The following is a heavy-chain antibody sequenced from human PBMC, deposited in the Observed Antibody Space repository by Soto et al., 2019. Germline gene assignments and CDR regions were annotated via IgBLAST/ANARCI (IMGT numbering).Heavy chain of an antibody. D-gene: IGHD1-20*01. V-gene: IGHV3-23*04. CDR2: ISGRGDGT. CDR1: GFTFDTYA. Sequence: EVQLVESGGGLVQPGGSLTLSCAASGFTFDTYAMNWVRQAPGKGLEWVSAISGRGDGTYYADSVKGRFTISRDNSKNTVFLQMNSLRAEDTALYYCAKYNNYWDEDYWGQGTLVTVSS. CDR3: AKYNNYWDEDY. J-gene: IGHJ4*02.